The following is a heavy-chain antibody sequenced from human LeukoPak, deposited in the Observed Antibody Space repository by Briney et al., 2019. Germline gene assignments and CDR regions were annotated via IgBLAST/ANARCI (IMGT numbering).Heavy chain of an antibody. Sequence: GGSLRLSCAASGFTVSSNYMSWVRQAPGKGLEWVSVIYSGGSTYYADSVKGRFTISRDNSKNTLYLQMNSLRAEDMAVYYCAREDYGGIGYRDVWGQGTTVTVSS. CDR1: GFTVSSNY. J-gene: IGHJ6*02. CDR2: IYSGGST. V-gene: IGHV3-53*01. D-gene: IGHD4-23*01. CDR3: AREDYGGIGYRDV.